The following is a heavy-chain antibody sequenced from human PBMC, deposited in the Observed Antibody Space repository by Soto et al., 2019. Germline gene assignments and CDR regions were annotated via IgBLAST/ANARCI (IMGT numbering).Heavy chain of an antibody. Sequence: GESLKISCKGSGYSFTSYWIGWVRQMPGKGLEWMGIIYPGDSDTRYSPSFQGQVTISADKSISTTYLQWSSLKASDTTMYYFARRYYSNSRSYYYYYLDVWGKGTTVTVSS. J-gene: IGHJ6*03. D-gene: IGHD4-4*01. CDR2: IYPGDSDT. CDR3: ARRYYSNSRSYYYYYLDV. V-gene: IGHV5-51*01. CDR1: GYSFTSYW.